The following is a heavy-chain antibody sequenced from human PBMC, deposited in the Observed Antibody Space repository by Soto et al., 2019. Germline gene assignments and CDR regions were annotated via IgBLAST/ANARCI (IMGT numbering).Heavy chain of an antibody. Sequence: ASVKVSSKASGYTFTGYYMHWVRQAPGQGLEWMGWINPNSGGTNYAQKFQGWVTMTRDTSISTAYMELSRLRSDDTAVYYCARYSSSSFLDYWGQGTLVTVSS. J-gene: IGHJ4*02. CDR3: ARYSSSSFLDY. D-gene: IGHD6-6*01. CDR1: GYTFTGYY. CDR2: INPNSGGT. V-gene: IGHV1-2*04.